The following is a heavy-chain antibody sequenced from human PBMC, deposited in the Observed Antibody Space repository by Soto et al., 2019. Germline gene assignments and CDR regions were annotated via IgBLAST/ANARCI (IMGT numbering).Heavy chain of an antibody. Sequence: ASAKVSCKASGYTFTSYDINWVRQATGQGLEWMGWMNPNSGNTGYAQKFQGRVTMTRNTSISTAYMELSSLRSEDTAVYYCARVPADIYYYYYYMDVWGKGTTVTVSS. V-gene: IGHV1-8*02. J-gene: IGHJ6*03. D-gene: IGHD2-2*01. CDR2: MNPNSGNT. CDR3: ARVPADIYYYYYYMDV. CDR1: GYTFTSYD.